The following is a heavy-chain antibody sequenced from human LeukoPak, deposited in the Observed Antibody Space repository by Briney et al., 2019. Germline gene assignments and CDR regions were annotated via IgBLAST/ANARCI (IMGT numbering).Heavy chain of an antibody. D-gene: IGHD6-19*01. CDR1: GFTFSSYS. V-gene: IGHV3-48*04. J-gene: IGHJ1*01. CDR3: ARTYSGWLLYFQH. Sequence: GRSLRLSCAASGFTFSSYSMNWVRQAPGKGLEWVSYISSSSSTIYYADSVKGRFTISRDNAKNSLYLQMNSLRAEDTAVYYCARTYSGWLLYFQHWGQGTLVTVSS. CDR2: ISSSSSTI.